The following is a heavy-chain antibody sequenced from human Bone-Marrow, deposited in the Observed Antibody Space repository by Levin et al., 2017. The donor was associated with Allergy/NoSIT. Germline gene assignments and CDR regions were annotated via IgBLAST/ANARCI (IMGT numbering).Heavy chain of an antibody. CDR1: GFTFSSYE. D-gene: IGHD3-10*01. V-gene: IGHV3-48*03. CDR2: ISSSGSTI. Sequence: GGSLRLSCAASGFTFSSYEMNWVRQAPGKGLEWVSYISSSGSTIYYADSVKGRFTISRDNAKNSLYLQMNSLRAEDTAVYYCARTPGGYFPYFDYWGQGTLVTVSS. J-gene: IGHJ4*02. CDR3: ARTPGGYFPYFDY.